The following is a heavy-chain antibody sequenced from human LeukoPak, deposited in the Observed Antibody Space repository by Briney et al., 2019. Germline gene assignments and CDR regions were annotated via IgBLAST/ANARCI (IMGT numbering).Heavy chain of an antibody. CDR1: GFSFSSCG. J-gene: IGHJ4*02. D-gene: IGHD3-22*01. CDR3: AKTRAMDSSGYYFDY. V-gene: IGHV3-33*06. Sequence: GRSLRLSCAASGFSFSSCGMHWVRHAPGKGLEWVAVIWSDGSTKYYADSVKGRFTISRDNSRNTLYMQMNSLRAEDTAVYYCAKTRAMDSSGYYFDYWGRGILVTVSS. CDR2: IWSDGSTK.